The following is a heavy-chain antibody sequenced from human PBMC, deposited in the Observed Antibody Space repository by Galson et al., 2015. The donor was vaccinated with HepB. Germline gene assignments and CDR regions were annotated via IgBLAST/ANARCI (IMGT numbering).Heavy chain of an antibody. CDR1: GYTLAELS. Sequence: SVKVSCKVSGYTLAELSIHWVRQATGRGLEWMGGFDPEEGETIYAQNFQARVTMTADPSTDTANMELSGLTTEDTAVYYCATVPVIGPAPNYRQLGYWGQGTLVTVPS. J-gene: IGHJ4*02. D-gene: IGHD4/OR15-4a*01. V-gene: IGHV1-24*01. CDR3: ATVPVIGPAPNYRQLGY. CDR2: FDPEEGET.